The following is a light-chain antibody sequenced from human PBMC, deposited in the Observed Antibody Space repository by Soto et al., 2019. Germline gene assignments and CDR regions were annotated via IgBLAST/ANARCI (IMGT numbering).Light chain of an antibody. CDR1: SSDVGGYNY. CDR3: SSYTSSSTLCV. V-gene: IGLV2-14*01. J-gene: IGLJ1*01. CDR2: EVS. Sequence: QSVLTQPASVSRSPGQSITISCTGTSSDVGGYNYVSWYQQHPGKAPKLMIYEVSNRPSEVSNRFSGSKSGNTASLTISGLQAEDEADYYCSSYTSSSTLCVFGTGTKVTVL.